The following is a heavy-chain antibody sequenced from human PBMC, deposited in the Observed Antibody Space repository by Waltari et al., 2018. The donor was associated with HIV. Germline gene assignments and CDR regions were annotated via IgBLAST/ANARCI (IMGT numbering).Heavy chain of an antibody. CDR3: AREGARMTTMIYYYYGMDV. CDR2: INPNSGGT. D-gene: IGHD4-4*01. J-gene: IGHJ6*02. V-gene: IGHV1-2*06. Sequence: QVQLVQSGDEVKQPGASVTVSCKASGYTFTGYYMHWVRPAPGQGLEWMGRINPNSGGTNYAQQFQGRVTMTRDTSISTAYMELSRLRSDDTAVYYCAREGARMTTMIYYYYGMDVWGQGTTVTVSS. CDR1: GYTFTGYY.